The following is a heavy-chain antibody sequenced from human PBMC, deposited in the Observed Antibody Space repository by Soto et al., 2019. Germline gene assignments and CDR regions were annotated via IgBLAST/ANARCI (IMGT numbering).Heavy chain of an antibody. D-gene: IGHD6-13*01. Sequence: SETLSLTCTVSVGSISSSSNYWGWIRQPPGKGLEWIGSIYYSGSTYYNPSLKSRVTISVDTSKNQFSLKLSSVTAADTAVYYCARLIAAAGEILGENWFDPWGQGTLVTVSS. J-gene: IGHJ5*02. CDR2: IYYSGST. CDR1: VGSISSSSNY. CDR3: ARLIAAAGEILGENWFDP. V-gene: IGHV4-39*01.